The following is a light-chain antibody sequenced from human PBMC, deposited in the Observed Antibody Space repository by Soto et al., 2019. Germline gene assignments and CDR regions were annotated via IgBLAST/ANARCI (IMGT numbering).Light chain of an antibody. CDR3: QQRSDWPPIT. CDR2: DAS. V-gene: IGKV3-11*01. CDR1: QSVKTF. J-gene: IGKJ5*01. Sequence: EIVLTQSPATLSLSPGERATLSCRASQSVKTFLVWYQQRPGQAPRLLLHDASHRAAGIPARFSGSGFGTDFTLTISSLAPEDAAVYYCQQRSDWPPITFGQGTRLEIK.